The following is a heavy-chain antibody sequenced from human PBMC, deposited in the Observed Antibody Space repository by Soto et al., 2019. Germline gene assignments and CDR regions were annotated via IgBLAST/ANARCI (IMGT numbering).Heavy chain of an antibody. CDR1: GDSVSSNSAA. CDR3: ARLREDYYGSGRYKGLGPFDY. CDR2: TYYRSKWYN. D-gene: IGHD3-10*01. V-gene: IGHV6-1*01. J-gene: IGHJ4*02. Sequence: PSQTLSLTCAISGDSVSSNSAAWNWIRQSPSRGLEWLGRTYYRSKWYNDYAVSVKSRITINPDTSKNQFSLQLNSVTPEDTAVYYCARLREDYYGSGRYKGLGPFDYWGQGTLVTVSS.